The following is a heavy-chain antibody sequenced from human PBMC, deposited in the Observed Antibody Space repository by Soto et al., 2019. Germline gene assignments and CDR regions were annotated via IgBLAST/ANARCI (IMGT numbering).Heavy chain of an antibody. Sequence: EVQLVESGGGLVQPGGSLRLSCAASGFTFSRYDMHWVRQATEKGLEWVSAIGTAGDTYYPGSVKGRFTISRENAKNSLYLQMNSLRAGDTAVYYCAAGIAAAGTEGYRGQGTLVTVSS. V-gene: IGHV3-13*01. CDR2: IGTAGDT. D-gene: IGHD6-13*01. CDR1: GFTFSRYD. CDR3: AAGIAAAGTEGY. J-gene: IGHJ4*02.